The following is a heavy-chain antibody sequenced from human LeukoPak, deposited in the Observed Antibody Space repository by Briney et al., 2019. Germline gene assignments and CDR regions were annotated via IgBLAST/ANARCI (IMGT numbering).Heavy chain of an antibody. CDR3: ASVPPKYSSGWYDLDY. CDR2: IYQSGSS. Sequence: SETLSLTCHVSGGSITTIGYSWSWIRQPPGKGLEWIGYIYQSGSSSYNPSLQSRVTISVDTSKNQFSLKLSSVTAADTAVYYCASVPPKYSSGWYDLDYWGQGTLVTVSS. V-gene: IGHV4-30-2*01. CDR1: GGSITTIGYS. D-gene: IGHD6-19*01. J-gene: IGHJ4*02.